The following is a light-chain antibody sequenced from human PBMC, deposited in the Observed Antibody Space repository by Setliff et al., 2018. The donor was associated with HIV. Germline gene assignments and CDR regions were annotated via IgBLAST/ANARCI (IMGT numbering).Light chain of an antibody. CDR3: SSYASSGTLMV. CDR1: TNDVGNYNY. CDR2: DAT. Sequence: QSALTQPASVSGSPGQSITVSCTGTTNDVGNYNYVSWYQQHPGKAPKLMIYDATNRPSGVSNRFSGSKSANTASLTISGLQAEDEADYYCSSYASSGTLMVFGTGTRSPS. J-gene: IGLJ1*01. V-gene: IGLV2-14*03.